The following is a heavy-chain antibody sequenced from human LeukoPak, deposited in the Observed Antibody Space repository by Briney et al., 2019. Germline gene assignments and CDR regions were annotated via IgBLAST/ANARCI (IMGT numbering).Heavy chain of an antibody. J-gene: IGHJ4*02. Sequence: GGSLRLSCAASGLTFSSYSMNWVRQAPGKGLGWVSSISSSSSYIYYADSVKGRFTISRDNAKNSLYLQMNSLRAEDTAVYDCARDLVATRLPRAIGPGYWGQGTLVTVSS. CDR1: GLTFSSYS. D-gene: IGHD4-11*01. V-gene: IGHV3-21*01. CDR2: ISSSSSYI. CDR3: ARDLVATRLPRAIGPGY.